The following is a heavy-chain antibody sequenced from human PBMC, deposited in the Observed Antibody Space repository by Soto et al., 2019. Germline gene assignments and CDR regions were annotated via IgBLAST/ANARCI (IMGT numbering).Heavy chain of an antibody. V-gene: IGHV1-2*04. J-gene: IGHJ3*02. CDR2: INPNSGGT. D-gene: IGHD2-8*01. Sequence: ASVKVACKSSGYTFTGYYMRWGRDATGEGLEWMGGINPNSGGTNYAQKFQGWVTMTRDTSISTAYMELRSLRFDDTAVYYCAREGCTNRVCYNDAFDIWGQGTMVTVSS. CDR3: AREGCTNRVCYNDAFDI. CDR1: GYTFTGYY.